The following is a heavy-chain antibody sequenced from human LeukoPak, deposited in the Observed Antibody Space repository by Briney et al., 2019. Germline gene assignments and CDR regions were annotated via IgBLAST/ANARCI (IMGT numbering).Heavy chain of an antibody. CDR1: GFTFSSYG. D-gene: IGHD4-17*01. CDR3: ATRLGDTYGDYDPY. J-gene: IGHJ4*02. CDR2: ISYDGSNK. Sequence: PGRSLRLSCAASGFTFSSYGMHWVRQAPGKGLEWVAVISYDGSNKYYADSVKGRFTISRDNSKNTLYLQMNSLRSEDTAVYYCATRLGDTYGDYDPYWGQGTLVTVSS. V-gene: IGHV3-30*03.